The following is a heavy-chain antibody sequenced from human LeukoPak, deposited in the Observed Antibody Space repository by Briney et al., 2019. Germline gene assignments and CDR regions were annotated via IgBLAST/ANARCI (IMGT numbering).Heavy chain of an antibody. CDR2: IYHSGSP. CDR1: GGTISSNNW. J-gene: IGHJ4*02. Sequence: SGTLSLTCAVSGGTISSNNWWGWVRQPPGKGLEWIGEIYHSGSPNYNPSLKSRVTISVDKSRNHFSLNLSSVTAADTAVYYCARVNINNWHSCDYWGQGTLVTVSS. V-gene: IGHV4-4*02. CDR3: ARVNINNWHSCDY. D-gene: IGHD1-1*01.